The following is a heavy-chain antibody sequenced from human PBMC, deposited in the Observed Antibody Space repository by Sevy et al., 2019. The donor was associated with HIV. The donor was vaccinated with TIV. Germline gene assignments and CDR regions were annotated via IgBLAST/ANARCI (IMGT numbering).Heavy chain of an antibody. V-gene: IGHV1-18*04. CDR2: ISAYNGDT. D-gene: IGHD2-2*01. CDR3: ARAVVVPAARRDDWFDP. Sequence: ASVKVSCKASGYTFTSYGISWVRQAPGQGLEWMGWISAYNGDTNYAQKLQGRVTMTTDTSTSTAYMELRSLRSDDTAVYYCARAVVVPAARRDDWFDPWGQGTLVTVSS. CDR1: GYTFTSYG. J-gene: IGHJ5*02.